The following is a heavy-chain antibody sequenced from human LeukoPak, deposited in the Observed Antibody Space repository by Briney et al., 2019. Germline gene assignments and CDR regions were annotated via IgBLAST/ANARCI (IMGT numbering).Heavy chain of an antibody. CDR1: GYSFTNFY. V-gene: IGHV1-46*01. CDR2: INPSGSRT. J-gene: IGHJ5*02. CDR3: ARDNSIDDRGWWFDP. D-gene: IGHD4-23*01. Sequence: ASVKVTCMSSGYSFTNFYMHWLRQAPGQGLEWMALINPSGSRTWFAEKFQGRIILTRDMSTSTDYMELSSLRSEDTAVYFCARDNSIDDRGWWFDPWGQGTLVTVSS.